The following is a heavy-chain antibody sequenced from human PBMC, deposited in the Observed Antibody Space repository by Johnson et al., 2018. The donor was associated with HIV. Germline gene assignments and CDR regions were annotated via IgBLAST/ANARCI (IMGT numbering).Heavy chain of an antibody. Sequence: QVQLVESGGGVVQPGRSLRLSCAASGFTFSSYAMHWVRQAPGKGLEWVAVISYDGSNKYYADSVKGRFTISRDNSKNTLYLQMNSLRADDTAVYYCASFAGAGDACDVWGQGTMVIGSS. CDR2: ISYDGSNK. V-gene: IGHV3-30-3*01. D-gene: IGHD1-26*01. CDR1: GFTFSSYA. CDR3: ASFAGAGDACDV. J-gene: IGHJ3*01.